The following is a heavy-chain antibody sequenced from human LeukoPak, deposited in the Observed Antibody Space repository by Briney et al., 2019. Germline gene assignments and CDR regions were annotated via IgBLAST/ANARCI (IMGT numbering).Heavy chain of an antibody. CDR3: AKEGDTAMATSAFDY. D-gene: IGHD5-18*01. V-gene: IGHV3-30*18. J-gene: IGHJ4*02. Sequence: PGGSLRLSCAASRFSFGSFAMHWVRQAPGKGLEWVAVISYDGSNKYYADSVKGRFTISRDNSKNTLYLQMNSLRAEDTAVYYCAKEGDTAMATSAFDYWGQGTLVTVSS. CDR2: ISYDGSNK. CDR1: RFSFGSFA.